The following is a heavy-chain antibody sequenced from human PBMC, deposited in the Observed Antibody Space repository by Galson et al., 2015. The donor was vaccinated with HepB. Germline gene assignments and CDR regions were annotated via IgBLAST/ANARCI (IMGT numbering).Heavy chain of an antibody. CDR2: MNPSSGNT. CDR3: ARGLRYFDWLP. CDR1: GYTFISYD. J-gene: IGHJ5*02. V-gene: IGHV1-8*01. Sequence: SVKVSCKASGYTFISYDINWVRQATGQGLEWMGWMNPSSGNTGYAQKFQGRVTMTRDTSMSTAYMELTGLRSEDTAVYYCARGLRYFDWLPWGQGTLVTVSS. D-gene: IGHD3-9*01.